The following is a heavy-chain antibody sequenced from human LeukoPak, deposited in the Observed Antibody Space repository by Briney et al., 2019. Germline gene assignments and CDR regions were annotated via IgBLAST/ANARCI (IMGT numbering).Heavy chain of an antibody. CDR1: GGSISDYY. V-gene: IGHV4-59*01. D-gene: IGHD3-10*01. CDR2: IHSIGGT. CDR3: TRRQYYYDSGSPKGWFDP. Sequence: SETLSLTCTVSGGSISDYYWTWIRQPPEKGLEWIGYIHSIGGTNYNPSLKSRVTISVDTSKNQFSLKLSSVTAADTAIYYCTRRQYYYDSGSPKGWFDPWGQGTLVTVSS. J-gene: IGHJ5*02.